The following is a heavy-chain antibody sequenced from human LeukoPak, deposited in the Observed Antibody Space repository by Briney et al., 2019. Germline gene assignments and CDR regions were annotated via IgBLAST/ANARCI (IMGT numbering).Heavy chain of an antibody. CDR3: ERLRLGESSTVDY. J-gene: IGHJ4*02. CDR2: ISVNGGAT. D-gene: IGHD3-16*02. V-gene: IGHV3-23*01. Sequence: GGSLRLSCAASGVTFSSYAMSWVRQALGKGLVWVSGISVNGGATYYADSVKGRFTISRDNCKNTLYLQVNSLRAHDTAVDSCERLRLGESSTVDYWDQGTLVTVSS. CDR1: GVTFSSYA.